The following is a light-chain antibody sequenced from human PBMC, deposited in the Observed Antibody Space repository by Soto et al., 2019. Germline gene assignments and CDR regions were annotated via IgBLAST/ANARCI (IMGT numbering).Light chain of an antibody. CDR3: CSYARGGSFV. CDR1: SGDVGAYNH. Sequence: QSVLTQPRSVSGSPGQSVTISCTGTSGDVGAYNHVSWFQQHPGKAPKLMIYDVSKRPSGVPDRFSGSKSGNSASLTISGLQAEDEADYYCCSYARGGSFVFGTGTKVTVL. V-gene: IGLV2-11*01. CDR2: DVS. J-gene: IGLJ1*01.